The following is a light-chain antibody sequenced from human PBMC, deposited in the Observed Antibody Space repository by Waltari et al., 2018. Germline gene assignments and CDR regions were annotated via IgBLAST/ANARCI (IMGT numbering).Light chain of an antibody. CDR2: DAS. CDR1: QSVRIK. J-gene: IGKJ4*01. V-gene: IGKV3-15*01. Sequence: PPACRARQSVRIKVAWYQQKPGQAPRLFISDASTRATVIPPRFSGSGSGTDFTLTISSLQSEDFAVYYCQQYNNWPLTFGGGTKVEIK. CDR3: QQYNNWPLT.